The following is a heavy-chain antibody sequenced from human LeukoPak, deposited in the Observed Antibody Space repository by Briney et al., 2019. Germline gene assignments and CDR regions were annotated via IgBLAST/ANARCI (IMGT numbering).Heavy chain of an antibody. CDR2: IYPGDSDT. V-gene: IGHV5-51*01. J-gene: IGHJ3*02. CDR1: GYSFTSYW. CDR3: ARQRWLAADAFDI. D-gene: IGHD6-19*01. Sequence: RESLKISCKGSGYSFTSYWIGWVRQMPGKGLERMGIIYPGDSDTRYSPSFQGQVTISADKSISTAYLQWSSLKASDSAMYYCARQRWLAADAFDIWGQGTMVTVSS.